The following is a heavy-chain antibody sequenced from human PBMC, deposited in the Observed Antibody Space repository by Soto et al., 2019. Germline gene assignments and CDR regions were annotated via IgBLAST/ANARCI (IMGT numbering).Heavy chain of an antibody. D-gene: IGHD3-22*01. J-gene: IGHJ4*02. CDR2: IIPIFGTA. CDR1: GFTFSSYA. CDR3: ASAMIVDTTQTTFDY. V-gene: IGHV1-69*01. Sequence: VQLLESGGGLVQPGGSLRLSCAASGFTFSSYAMSWVRQAPGQGLEWMGGIIPIFGTANYAQKFQGRVTITADESTSTAYMELSSLRSEDTAVYYCASAMIVDTTQTTFDYWGQGTLVTVSS.